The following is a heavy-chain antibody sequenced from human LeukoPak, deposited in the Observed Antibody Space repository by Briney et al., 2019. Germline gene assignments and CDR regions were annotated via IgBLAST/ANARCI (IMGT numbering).Heavy chain of an antibody. CDR1: GFTFSSHS. CDR3: AKEYSSSWYVGGPRHFDY. J-gene: IGHJ4*02. CDR2: ISSSSNTI. V-gene: IGHV3-48*01. D-gene: IGHD6-13*01. Sequence: GSLSLSCAASGFTFSSHSMNWVRQAPGKGLEWVSYISSSSNTIYYADSVKGRFTISRDNSKNTLYLQMNSLRAEDTAVYYCAKEYSSSWYVGGPRHFDYWGQGTLVTVSS.